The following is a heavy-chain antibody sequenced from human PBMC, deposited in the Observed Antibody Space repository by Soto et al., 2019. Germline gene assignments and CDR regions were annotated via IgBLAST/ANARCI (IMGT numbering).Heavy chain of an antibody. CDR2: IYNRGSV. V-gene: IGHV4-59*12. CDR3: ARGAADIVVVVAAASVWFDP. J-gene: IGHJ5*02. D-gene: IGHD2-15*01. Sequence: SETLSLTCFVSGDSIGSYHWNWLRQPPGRGLEWIGYIYNRGSVRYNPSLNSRVTISVDTSKNQFSLKLSSVTAADTAVYYCARGAADIVVVVAAASVWFDPWGQGTLVTISS. CDR1: GDSIGSYH.